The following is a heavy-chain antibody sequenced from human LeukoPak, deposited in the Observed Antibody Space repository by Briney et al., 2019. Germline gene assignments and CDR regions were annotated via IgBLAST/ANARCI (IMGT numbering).Heavy chain of an antibody. D-gene: IGHD2-15*01. CDR2: IGTAGDT. CDR3: ARGYCSGGSCYFDY. CDR1: GFTFSSYD. Sequence: GGSLRLSCAASGFTFSSYDMHWVRQATGKGLEWVSAIGTAGDTYYPDSVKGRFTISRDNAKNSLYLQMNSLRAEDTAVYYCARGYCSGGSCYFDYWGQGTLVTVSS. J-gene: IGHJ4*02. V-gene: IGHV3-13*01.